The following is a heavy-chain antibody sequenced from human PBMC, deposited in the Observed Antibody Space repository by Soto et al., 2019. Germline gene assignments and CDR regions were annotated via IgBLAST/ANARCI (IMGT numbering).Heavy chain of an antibody. D-gene: IGHD2-2*01. V-gene: IGHV1-69*13. J-gene: IGHJ4*02. CDR2: IIPIFGTA. Sequence: ASVKVSCKASGGTFSSYAISWVRQAPGQGLEWMGGIIPIFGTANYAQKFQGRVTITADESTSTAYVELSSLRSEDTAVYYCARGPDIVVASEFDYWGQGALVTVSS. CDR3: ARGPDIVVASEFDY. CDR1: GGTFSSYA.